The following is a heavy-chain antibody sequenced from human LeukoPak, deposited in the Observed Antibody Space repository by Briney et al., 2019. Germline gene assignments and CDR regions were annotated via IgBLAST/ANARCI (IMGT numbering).Heavy chain of an antibody. CDR3: AKGPRLIVRGDNYYGVDV. D-gene: IGHD2/OR15-2a*01. CDR1: GFMFRSYG. J-gene: IGHJ6*02. V-gene: IGHV3-23*01. CDR2: ITGDGGTT. Sequence: GGSLRLSCAASGFMFRSYGMSWVRQAPGKGLERVSGITGDGGTTYYADSVKGRFTISRDNSKNTLYLQMNSLRAEDTAVYYCAKGPRLIVRGDNYYGVDVWGQGTTVTVSS.